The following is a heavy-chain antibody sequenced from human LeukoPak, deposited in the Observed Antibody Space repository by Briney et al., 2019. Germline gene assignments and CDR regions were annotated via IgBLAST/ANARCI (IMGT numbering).Heavy chain of an antibody. CDR2: LKHDGIEK. Sequence: GGSLRLSCVASGFSFGSYWMAWVRQAPGKGLEWVANLKHDGIEKYHVDSVKGRFTISRDNTKNSLYLHMSSLRVEDTAVYYCAREGREGYNYPALDFWGQGILVTVSS. CDR1: GFSFGSYW. V-gene: IGHV3-7*05. J-gene: IGHJ4*02. CDR3: AREGREGYNYPALDF. D-gene: IGHD5-24*01.